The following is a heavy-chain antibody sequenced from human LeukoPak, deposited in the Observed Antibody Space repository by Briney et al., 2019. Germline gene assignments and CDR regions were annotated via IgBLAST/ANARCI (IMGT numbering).Heavy chain of an antibody. CDR3: ARDSGWGAFDI. CDR2: IYSGGIT. D-gene: IGHD6-19*01. Sequence: GGSLRLSCAASGFTLSSNYMSWLRQAPGKGLEWVSVIYSGGITYYADSVKGRFTISRDNSKNTLYLQMNSLRAEDTAVYYCARDSGWGAFDIWGQGTMVTVSS. CDR1: GFTLSSNY. J-gene: IGHJ3*02. V-gene: IGHV3-53*01.